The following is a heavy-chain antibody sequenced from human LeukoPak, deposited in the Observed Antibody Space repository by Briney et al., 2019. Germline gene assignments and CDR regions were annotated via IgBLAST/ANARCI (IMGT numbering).Heavy chain of an antibody. CDR1: GGSISSYY. CDR3: ARDLWDLRFGERTNWYFDL. Sequence: SETLSLTCTVSGGSISSYYWSWIRQPAGKGLEWIGRIYTSGSTNYNPSLKGRVTMSVDTSKNQFSLKLSSVTAADTAVYYCARDLWDLRFGERTNWYFDLWGRGTLVTVS. V-gene: IGHV4-4*07. CDR2: IYTSGST. J-gene: IGHJ2*01. D-gene: IGHD3-10*01.